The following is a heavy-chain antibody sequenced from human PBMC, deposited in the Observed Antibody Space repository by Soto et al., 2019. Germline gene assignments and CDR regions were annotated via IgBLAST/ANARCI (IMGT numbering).Heavy chain of an antibody. Sequence: PSDTLSLTCTFSGGSISRSGDNWSGFLQHRGQGREWIGYIYYSGSTYYNPSLKSRVTISVDTSKNQFSLKLSSVTAADTAVYYCARDLKVDSSGWYGDYYYYYGMDVWGQGTTVS. V-gene: IGHV4-31*03. CDR1: GGSISRSGDN. J-gene: IGHJ6*02. CDR2: IYYSGST. CDR3: ARDLKVDSSGWYGDYYYYYGMDV. D-gene: IGHD6-19*01.